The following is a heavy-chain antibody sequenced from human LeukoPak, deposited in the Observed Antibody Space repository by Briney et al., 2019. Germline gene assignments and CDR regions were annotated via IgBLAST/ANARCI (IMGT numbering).Heavy chain of an antibody. V-gene: IGHV3-23*01. CDR2: VGGSGAFT. J-gene: IGHJ6*02. D-gene: IGHD6-13*01. CDR1: GFIFTSYA. Sequence: GGSLRLSCAASGFIFTSYAMNWVRQAPGKGLEWVAGVGGSGAFTYYADSVRGRFTISRDNSKKTLYLQMNSLRAEDTAVYYCAKDRSPSDVSWGGMDVWGQGTTVTVSS. CDR3: AKDRSPSDVSWGGMDV.